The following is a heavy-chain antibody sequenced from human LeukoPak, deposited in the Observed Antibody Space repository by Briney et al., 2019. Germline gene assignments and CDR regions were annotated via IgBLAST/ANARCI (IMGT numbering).Heavy chain of an antibody. J-gene: IGHJ4*02. Sequence: SETLSLTCTVSGGSLSSYYWSWIRQPPGKGLEGIGYIYYSGSTNYNPSLKSRVTISVDTSKNQFSLKLSSVTAADTAVYYCARIAVAGTDFDYWGQGTLVTVSS. CDR2: IYYSGST. V-gene: IGHV4-59*01. CDR3: ARIAVAGTDFDY. CDR1: GGSLSSYY. D-gene: IGHD6-19*01.